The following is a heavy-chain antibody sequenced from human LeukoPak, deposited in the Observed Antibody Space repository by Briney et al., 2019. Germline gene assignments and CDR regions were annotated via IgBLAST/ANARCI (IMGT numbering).Heavy chain of an antibody. D-gene: IGHD5-18*01. Sequence: PSETLSLTCTVSGDSINSYYWNWIRQSAGKGLEWIGRIYIGGTTNYNPSLKSRVTMSLDASKNQFSVNLNSVTAADTAIYYCARERHGGYSYGFSFDYWGQRTLVTVSS. V-gene: IGHV4-4*07. CDR3: ARERHGGYSYGFSFDY. CDR2: IYIGGTT. J-gene: IGHJ4*02. CDR1: GDSINSYY.